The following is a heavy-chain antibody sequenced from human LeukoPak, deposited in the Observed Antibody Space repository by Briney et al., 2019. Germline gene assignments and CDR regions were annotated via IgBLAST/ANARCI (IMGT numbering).Heavy chain of an antibody. CDR3: AREGVKYCSSTSCYFYYYYYYMDV. CDR2: IYTSGST. Sequence: SETLSLTCTVSGGSISSYYWSWIRQPAGKGLEWIGRIYTSGSTNYNPSLKSRVTMSVDTSKNQFSLKLSSVTAADTAVYYCAREGVKYCSSTSCYFYYYYYYMDVWGKGTTVTISS. D-gene: IGHD2-2*01. J-gene: IGHJ6*03. V-gene: IGHV4-4*07. CDR1: GGSISSYY.